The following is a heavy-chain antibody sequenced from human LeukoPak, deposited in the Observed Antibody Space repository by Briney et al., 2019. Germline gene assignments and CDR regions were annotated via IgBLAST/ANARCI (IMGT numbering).Heavy chain of an antibody. CDR2: IYGDDYT. CDR3: ARGPALAPAEIYCHYMDV. J-gene: IGHJ6*03. CDR1: GFTVSAHY. D-gene: IGHD2-2*01. Sequence: GGSLRLSCAASGFTVSAHYMTWVRQAPGKGLQWVSLIYGDDYTFYADSVEGRFTISRDRSKNTVYLRMNSLRGEDTAVYYCARGPALAPAEIYCHYMDVWGEGTTVTVSS. V-gene: IGHV3-53*01.